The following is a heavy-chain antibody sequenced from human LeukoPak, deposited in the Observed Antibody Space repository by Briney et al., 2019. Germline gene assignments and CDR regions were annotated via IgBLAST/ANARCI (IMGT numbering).Heavy chain of an antibody. J-gene: IGHJ6*03. D-gene: IGHD1-1*01. Sequence: ASVKVSCKASGYTFTSYYMHWVRQAPGKGLEWLGIINPSGGSTSYAQKFQGRVTMTRDMSTSTVYMELSSLRSEDTAVYYCARAVLDGYYMDVWGKGTTVTVSS. V-gene: IGHV1-46*01. CDR2: INPSGGST. CDR1: GYTFTSYY. CDR3: ARAVLDGYYMDV.